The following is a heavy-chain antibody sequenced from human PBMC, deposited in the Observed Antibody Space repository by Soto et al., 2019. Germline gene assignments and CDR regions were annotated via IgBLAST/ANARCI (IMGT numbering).Heavy chain of an antibody. Sequence: GGSLRLSCAASGFTFSSYSMNWVRQAPGKGLEWVSSISSSSSYIYYADSVKGRFTISRDNAKNSLYLQMNSLRAEDTAVYYCAREIAARPRWYDILTGYYTDWFDPWGQGTLVTVSS. V-gene: IGHV3-21*01. CDR3: AREIAARPRWYDILTGYYTDWFDP. D-gene: IGHD3-9*01. CDR1: GFTFSSYS. CDR2: ISSSSSYI. J-gene: IGHJ5*02.